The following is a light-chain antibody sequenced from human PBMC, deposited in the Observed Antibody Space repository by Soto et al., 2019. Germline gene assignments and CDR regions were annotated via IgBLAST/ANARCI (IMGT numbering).Light chain of an antibody. CDR1: SSDVGGSNY. Sequence: QSALTQPRSVSGSPGQSVAGSCTGASSDVGGSNYVSWYQQHPGRAPKLILHDVSQRPSGVPDRFSGSKSGNTASLTISDLQTEDEADYYCCSYAGSYTLVFGSGTKVTVL. J-gene: IGLJ1*01. CDR3: CSYAGSYTLV. CDR2: DVS. V-gene: IGLV2-11*01.